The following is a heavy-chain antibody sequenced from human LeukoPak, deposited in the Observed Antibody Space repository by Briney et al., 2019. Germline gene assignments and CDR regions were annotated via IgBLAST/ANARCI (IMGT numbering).Heavy chain of an antibody. V-gene: IGHV3-74*01. CDR3: ARTSTVVTPFDY. Sequence: GGSLRLSCAASGFTFSSYWMHWVRQAPGKGLVWVSRINSDGSSTSYADSVRGRFTISRDNAKNTLYLQMNSLRAEDTAVYYCARTSTVVTPFDYWGQGTLVTVSS. J-gene: IGHJ4*02. CDR1: GFTFSSYW. D-gene: IGHD4-23*01. CDR2: INSDGSST.